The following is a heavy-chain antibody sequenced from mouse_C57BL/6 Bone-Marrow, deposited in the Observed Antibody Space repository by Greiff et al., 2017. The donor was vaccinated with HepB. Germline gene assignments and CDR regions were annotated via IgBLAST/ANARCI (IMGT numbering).Heavy chain of an antibody. CDR3: ARERELLLHFDY. V-gene: IGHV1-55*01. Sequence: QVQLQQSGAQLVKPGASVTMSCKASGYTFTSYWITWVKQRPGPGLEWIGDIYPGSGSTNYNEKFKGKATLTVDTSSSTAYMQLSSLTSEDSAVYYGARERELLLHFDYWGQGTTLTVSS. CDR2: IYPGSGST. D-gene: IGHD2-12*01. J-gene: IGHJ2*01. CDR1: GYTFTSYW.